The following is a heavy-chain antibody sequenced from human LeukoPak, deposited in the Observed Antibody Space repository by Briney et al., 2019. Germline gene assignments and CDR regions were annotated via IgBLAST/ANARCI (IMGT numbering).Heavy chain of an antibody. CDR1: GYTFTSYA. CDR3: ARVNSFEVGSYGYFDY. CDR2: INAGNGNT. J-gene: IGHJ4*02. V-gene: IGHV1-3*01. D-gene: IGHD1-26*01. Sequence: GASVKVSCKASGYTFTSYAMHWVRQAPGQRLEWMGWINAGNGNTKYSQKFQGRVTIIRDTSASTAYMELSSLRSEDTAVYYCARVNSFEVGSYGYFDYWGQGTLVTVPS.